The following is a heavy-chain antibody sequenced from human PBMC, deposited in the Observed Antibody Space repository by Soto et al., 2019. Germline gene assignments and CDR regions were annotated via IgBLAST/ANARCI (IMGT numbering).Heavy chain of an antibody. J-gene: IGHJ4*02. V-gene: IGHV4-4*07. CDR1: GGSISSYN. D-gene: IGHD6-13*01. CDR3: ARAGKQLVWGYYFDY. Sequence: QVQLQESGPGLVKPSETLSLTCTVSGGSISSYNWSWIRQPAGKGLEWIGRIYTSGSTNYNPSLKSRVTMSVDTSKNQFSLKLSSVTAADTAVYYCARAGKQLVWGYYFDYWGQGTLVTVSS. CDR2: IYTSGST.